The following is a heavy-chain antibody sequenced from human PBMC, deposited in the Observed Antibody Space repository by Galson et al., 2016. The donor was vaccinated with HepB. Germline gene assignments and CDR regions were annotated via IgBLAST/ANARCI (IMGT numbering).Heavy chain of an antibody. D-gene: IGHD4-11*01. CDR1: GYLFNSYD. J-gene: IGHJ4*02. Sequence: SVKVSCKASGYLFNSYDINWMRQATGQGLEWMGWMKPRSGNTVYAQKFQGRVTMTRETSITTAYLELTNLSPEDTAVYFCARALSPPNDYGNPYYFDSWGQGTLVTVSS. CDR3: ARALSPPNDYGNPYYFDS. CDR2: MKPRSGNT. V-gene: IGHV1-8*01.